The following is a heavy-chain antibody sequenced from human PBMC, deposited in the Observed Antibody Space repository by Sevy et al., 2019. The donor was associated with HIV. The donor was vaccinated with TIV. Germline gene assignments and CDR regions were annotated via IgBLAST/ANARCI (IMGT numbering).Heavy chain of an antibody. CDR1: GFTFSAYW. V-gene: IGHV3-74*01. CDR3: ARHWGTAFDS. CDR2: ITNIDGGTT. Sequence: GGSLRLSCAASGFTFSAYWMHWVRQAPGQGLVWVSRITNIDGGTTTYTESVKGRFTISRDNAKNPLYLQMNSLRAEDTAVYYCARHWGTAFDSWGQGILVTVSS. D-gene: IGHD3-16*01. J-gene: IGHJ5*01.